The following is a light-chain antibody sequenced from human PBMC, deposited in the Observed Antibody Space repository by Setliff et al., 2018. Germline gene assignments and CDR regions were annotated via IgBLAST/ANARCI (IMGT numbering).Light chain of an antibody. CDR3: QSYDSSLSGSGV. V-gene: IGLV1-40*01. Sequence: QSVLTQPPSVSAAPGQKVTISCSGSSSNIGAGYDVHWYQQLPGTAPKLLIYGNSNRPSGVPDRFSGSKSGTSASLAITGLQAEDEADYYCQSYDSSLSGSGVFGTGTKV. CDR1: SSNIGAGYD. CDR2: GNS. J-gene: IGLJ1*01.